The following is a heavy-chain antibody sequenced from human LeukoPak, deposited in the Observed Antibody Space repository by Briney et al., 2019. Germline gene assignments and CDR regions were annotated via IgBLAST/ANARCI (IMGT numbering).Heavy chain of an antibody. D-gene: IGHD3-10*01. CDR2: IYTTGST. V-gene: IGHV4-4*07. Sequence: NPSETLSLTCTVSGGSISNYYWSWIRQPAGKGLEWIGHIYTTGSTNYNPSLKGRFTMSVDTSKNQFSLKLSSVTAADTAVYYCVRDVTMLRGASRFDPWGQGTLVTVSS. CDR3: VRDVTMLRGASRFDP. CDR1: GGSISNYY. J-gene: IGHJ5*02.